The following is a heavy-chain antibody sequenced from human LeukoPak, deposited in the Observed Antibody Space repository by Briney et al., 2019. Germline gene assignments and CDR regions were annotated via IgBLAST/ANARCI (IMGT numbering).Heavy chain of an antibody. D-gene: IGHD5-24*01. CDR3: AREDGYNPGFDY. Sequence: SVKVSCKASGGTFSSYTISWVRQAPGQGLEWMGRIIPILGIANYAQKFQGRVTITADKSTSTAYMELSSLRSEDTAVYYCAREDGYNPGFDYWGQGTLVTASS. V-gene: IGHV1-69*04. CDR1: GGTFSSYT. CDR2: IIPILGIA. J-gene: IGHJ4*02.